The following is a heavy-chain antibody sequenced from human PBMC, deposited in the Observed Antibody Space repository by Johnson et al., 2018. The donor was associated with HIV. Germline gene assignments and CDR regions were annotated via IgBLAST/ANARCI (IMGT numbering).Heavy chain of an antibody. V-gene: IGHV3-23*04. CDR1: GFTFSTND. CDR2: ITGDGAHT. D-gene: IGHD3-22*01. Sequence: VQLVESGGGVVQPGTSLRLSCAASGFTFSTNDMNWVSQAPGKEPQWVSAITGDGAHTYYADSVKGRFTISRDNAKNSLYLQMNSLRAEDTALYYCARVVAFEVRDLYYYDSSGSNDVFDIWGQGTMVTVSS. J-gene: IGHJ3*02. CDR3: ARVVAFEVRDLYYYDSSGSNDVFDI.